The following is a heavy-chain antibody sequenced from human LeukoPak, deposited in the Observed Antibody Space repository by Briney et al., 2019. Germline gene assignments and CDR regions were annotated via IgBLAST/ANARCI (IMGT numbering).Heavy chain of an antibody. J-gene: IGHJ4*02. Sequence: GGSLRLSCAASGFTFSSYNMNWVRQAPGKGLERVSSISSSSSYIYYADSVKGRFTISRDNAKNSLYLEMNSLRAEDTAVYYCAKAHTLRYFDWPHFDYWGQGTLVTVSS. CDR3: AKAHTLRYFDWPHFDY. D-gene: IGHD3-9*01. V-gene: IGHV3-21*01. CDR1: GFTFSSYN. CDR2: ISSSSSYI.